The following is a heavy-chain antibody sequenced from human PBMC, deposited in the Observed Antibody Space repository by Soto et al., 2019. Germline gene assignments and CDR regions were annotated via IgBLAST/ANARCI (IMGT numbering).Heavy chain of an antibody. CDR2: IWYDGSNK. CDR3: ARDTLHSGYAIDY. CDR1: GFTFSSYG. V-gene: IGHV3-33*01. Sequence: GGSLRLSCAASGFTFSSYGMHWVRQAPGKGLEWVAVIWYDGSNKYYADSVKGRFTISRDNSKNTLYLQMNSLRAEDTAVYYCARDTLHSGYAIDYWGQGTLVTVSS. J-gene: IGHJ4*02. D-gene: IGHD5-12*01.